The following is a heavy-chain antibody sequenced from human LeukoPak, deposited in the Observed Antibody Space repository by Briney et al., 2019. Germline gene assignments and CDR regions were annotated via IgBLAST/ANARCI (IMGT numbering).Heavy chain of an antibody. CDR1: GGSISSYY. CDR3: ARGRYCSGGSCYFVD. V-gene: IGHV4-4*07. J-gene: IGHJ4*02. D-gene: IGHD2-15*01. CDR2: IYTSGST. Sequence: PSETLSLTCTVSGGSISSYYWSWFRQPAGKGLEWIGRIYTSGSTNYNPSLKSRVTMSVDTSKNQFSLKLSSVTAADTAVYYCARGRYCSGGSCYFVDWGQGTLVTVSS.